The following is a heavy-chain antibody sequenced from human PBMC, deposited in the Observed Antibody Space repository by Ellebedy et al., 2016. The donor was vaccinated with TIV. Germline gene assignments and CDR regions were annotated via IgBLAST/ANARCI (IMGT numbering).Heavy chain of an antibody. J-gene: IGHJ4*02. CDR3: ARDQGYGTGSFTAFDY. CDR1: GFTFSSYA. D-gene: IGHD3-10*01. V-gene: IGHV3-30*03. CDR2: ISYDGSKK. Sequence: GESLKISCAASGFTFSSYAMSWVRQAPGKGLEWVAVISYDGSKKFYADSVQGRFIISRDNSKNTLFLQMNSLRAEDTAVYHCARDQGYGTGSFTAFDYWGQGTLVTVSS.